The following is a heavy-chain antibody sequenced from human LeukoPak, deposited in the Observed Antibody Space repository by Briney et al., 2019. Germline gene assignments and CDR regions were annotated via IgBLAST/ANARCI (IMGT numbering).Heavy chain of an antibody. V-gene: IGHV1-2*02. D-gene: IGHD2-2*01. J-gene: IGHJ4*02. CDR3: AREIPCSSSSCLDY. CDR2: INPHSGGT. CDR1: GSTFTAYY. Sequence: ASVNVSCKSSGSTFTAYYMHWVRQAPGQGLEWMGWINPHSGGTNFAQKFQGRVTMTRDTSITTAHMELSRLTSDDTAMYYCAREIPCSSSSCLDYWGQGTLVTVSS.